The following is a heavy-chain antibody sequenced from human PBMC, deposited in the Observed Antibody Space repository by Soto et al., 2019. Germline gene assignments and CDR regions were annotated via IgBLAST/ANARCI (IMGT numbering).Heavy chain of an antibody. D-gene: IGHD5-12*01. V-gene: IGHV4-39*01. J-gene: IGHJ4*02. CDR3: ARHYSGYDSDY. CDR1: GGSISSSSYY. Sequence: SXTLSLTCTVSGGSISSSSYYWGWIRQPPGKGLELIGSIYYSGSTYYNPSLKSRVTISVDTSKNQFSLKLSSVTAADTAVYYCARHYSGYDSDYWGQGTLVTVSS. CDR2: IYYSGST.